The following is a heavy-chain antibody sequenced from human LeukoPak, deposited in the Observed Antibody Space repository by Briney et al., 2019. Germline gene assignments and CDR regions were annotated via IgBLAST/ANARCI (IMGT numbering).Heavy chain of an antibody. J-gene: IGHJ3*02. Sequence: PSETLSLTCTVSGGSISSGDYYWSWIRQPPGKGLEWIGYIYYSGSTYYNPSLKSRVTISVDTSKNQFSLKLSSVTAADTAVYYCARPSRDGYNWDAFDIWGQGTMVTVSS. CDR2: IYYSGST. V-gene: IGHV4-30-4*01. CDR3: ARPSRDGYNWDAFDI. CDR1: GGSISSGDYY. D-gene: IGHD5-24*01.